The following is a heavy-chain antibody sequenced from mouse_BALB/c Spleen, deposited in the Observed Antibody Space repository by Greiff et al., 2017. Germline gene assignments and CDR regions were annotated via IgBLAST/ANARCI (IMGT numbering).Heavy chain of an antibody. Sequence: EVQLQESGGGLVQPGGSRKLSCAASGFTFSSFGMHWVRQAPEKGLEWVAYISSGSSTIYYADTVKGRFTISRDNPKNTLFLQMTSLRSEDTAMYYCARDWATGFAYWGQGTLVTVSA. J-gene: IGHJ3*01. V-gene: IGHV5-17*02. CDR3: ARDWATGFAY. CDR1: GFTFSSFG. D-gene: IGHD4-1*01. CDR2: ISSGSSTI.